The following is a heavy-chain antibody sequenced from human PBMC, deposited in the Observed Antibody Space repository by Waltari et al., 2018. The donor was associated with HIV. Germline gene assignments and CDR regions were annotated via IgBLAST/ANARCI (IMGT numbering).Heavy chain of an antibody. V-gene: IGHV3-13*01. CDR3: VRGNGWYGPYYFDY. D-gene: IGHD6-19*01. CDR2: MGAAGDT. J-gene: IGHJ4*02. Sequence: EVEMVESGGGSVQPGGSLRLSCAASGFAFRRFDMHWVRQAMGKSPEWVAAMGAAGDTYYPKSVKGRFTVSRENGKNSLYLQMNNLRVDDAAMYYCVRGNGWYGPYYFDYWGRGTLVTVSS. CDR1: GFAFRRFD.